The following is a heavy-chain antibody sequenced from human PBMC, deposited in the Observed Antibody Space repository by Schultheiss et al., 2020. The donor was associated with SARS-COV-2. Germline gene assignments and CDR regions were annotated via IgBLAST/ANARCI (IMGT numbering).Heavy chain of an antibody. CDR3: AREGTPVTTGSAFEI. CDR1: GFTFSNYD. CDR2: IGAAADT. D-gene: IGHD4-17*01. V-gene: IGHV3-13*01. Sequence: GGSLRLSCAASGFTFSNYDMHWVRQTTGRGLGWVSAIGAAADTYYAGSVKGRFTISRENAKNSLYLQMNSLRAGDTAVYYCAREGTPVTTGSAFEIWGQGTKVTVSS. J-gene: IGHJ3*02.